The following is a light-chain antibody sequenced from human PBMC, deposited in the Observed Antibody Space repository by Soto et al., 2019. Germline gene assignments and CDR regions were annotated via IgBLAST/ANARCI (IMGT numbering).Light chain of an antibody. J-gene: IGLJ2*01. V-gene: IGLV2-8*01. CDR3: SSYAGSNSVV. Sequence: QSALTQPPSASGSPGRSVTISCTGSSSDIGGFNDVSWYQQHPGKAPKLMIYGVTKRPSGVPDRFSASKSGNTASLTVSGIQAEDEADYYCSSYAGSNSVVFGGGTKLTVL. CDR2: GVT. CDR1: SSDIGGFND.